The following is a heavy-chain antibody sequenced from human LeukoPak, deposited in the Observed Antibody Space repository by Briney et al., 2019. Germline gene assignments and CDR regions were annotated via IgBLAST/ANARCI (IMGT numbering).Heavy chain of an antibody. J-gene: IGHJ4*02. CDR1: GGSFSGYY. Sequence: SETLSLTCAVYGGSFSGYYWSWIRQPPGKGLEWIGEINHSGSTNYNPSLKSRVTISVDTSKNQFSLKLSSVTAADTAVYYCAREPQRGSGTYYDWGQGTLVTVSS. D-gene: IGHD3-10*01. CDR2: INHSGST. CDR3: AREPQRGSGTYYD. V-gene: IGHV4-34*01.